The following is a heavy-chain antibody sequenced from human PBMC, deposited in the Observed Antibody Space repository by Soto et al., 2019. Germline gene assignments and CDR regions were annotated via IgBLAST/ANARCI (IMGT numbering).Heavy chain of an antibody. V-gene: IGHV4-59*01. CDR1: NGSISPNY. Sequence: SETLSLTCTVSNGSISPNYWSWIRQPPGKGLEWIGYIYFAATTTYNPSLKNRVTISVDASKSQFYLKLRSVTAADTAVYYCVRGMAEEQIFYYFDYWGQGALVTVSS. CDR3: VRGMAEEQIFYYFDY. J-gene: IGHJ4*02. CDR2: IYFAATT. D-gene: IGHD3-9*01.